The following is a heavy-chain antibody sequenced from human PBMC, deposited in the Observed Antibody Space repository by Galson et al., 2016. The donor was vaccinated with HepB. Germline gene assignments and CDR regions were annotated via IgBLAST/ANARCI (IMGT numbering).Heavy chain of an antibody. CDR2: VNTNSVNT. CDR3: AKDPVMFEEIHSFYYFDY. CDR1: GYIFTTYG. J-gene: IGHJ4*02. Sequence: SVKVSCKASGYIFTTYGISWVRQAPGQGLEWLGWVNTNSVNTNYAQKLQGRVTMPTDTSTSTAYMELPNLRSDDTAVYYCAKDPVMFEEIHSFYYFDYWGQGTLVTVSS. V-gene: IGHV1-18*04. D-gene: IGHD3-3*02.